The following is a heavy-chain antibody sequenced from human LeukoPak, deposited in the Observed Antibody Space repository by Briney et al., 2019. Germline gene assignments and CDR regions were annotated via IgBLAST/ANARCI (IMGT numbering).Heavy chain of an antibody. CDR3: VRLDPHSSSWFHGAFEI. Sequence: GGSLRLSCAASGFTFSLYAMSWVRQAPGKGLEWVSSVSGSVRPGGSGPYYADSVKGRFTTSRDNSKSTLYLQLTSLRGEDTAFYYYVRLDPHSSSWFHGAFEIWGQGTMVTVSS. CDR2: VSGSVRPGGSGP. J-gene: IGHJ3*02. V-gene: IGHV3-23*01. D-gene: IGHD6-13*01. CDR1: GFTFSLYA.